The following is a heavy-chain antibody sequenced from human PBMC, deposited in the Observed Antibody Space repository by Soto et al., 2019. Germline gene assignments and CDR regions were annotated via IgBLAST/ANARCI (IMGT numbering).Heavy chain of an antibody. J-gene: IGHJ3*02. CDR3: AKDRVTVVGYDAFDI. V-gene: IGHV3-23*01. CDR1: GFTLSSYA. CDR2: ISGSGGST. Sequence: PGGSLRLSCAASGFTLSSYAISFFRHSPLKGLEWVSGISGSGGSTYYADSVKGRFTISRDNSKNTLYLQMNSLRAEDTAVYYCAKDRVTVVGYDAFDIWGQGTMVTVSS. D-gene: IGHD6-19*01.